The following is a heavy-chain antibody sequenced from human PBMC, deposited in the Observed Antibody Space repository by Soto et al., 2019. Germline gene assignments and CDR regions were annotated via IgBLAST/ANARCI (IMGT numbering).Heavy chain of an antibody. Sequence: QVQLVQSGAEVKKPGSSVKVSCKASGGTFSSYAISWVRQAPGQGLEWMGGIIPIFGTANYAQKFQGRVTITADNSTSTAYMELSSLRSEDTAVYYCARVPVLVGSGYSYYFDYWGQGTLVTVSS. J-gene: IGHJ4*02. CDR1: GGTFSSYA. CDR2: IIPIFGTA. D-gene: IGHD3-22*01. CDR3: ARVPVLVGSGYSYYFDY. V-gene: IGHV1-69*06.